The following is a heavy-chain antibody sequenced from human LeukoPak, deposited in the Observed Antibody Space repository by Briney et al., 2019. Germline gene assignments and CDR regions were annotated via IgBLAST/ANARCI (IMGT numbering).Heavy chain of an antibody. CDR2: IIPIFGTA. CDR3: ARGVSGYYYVGFDY. D-gene: IGHD3-22*01. CDR1: GGTFSSYA. V-gene: IGHV1-69*13. J-gene: IGHJ4*02. Sequence: ASVKVSCKASGGTFSSYANSWVRQAPGQGLEWMGGIIPIFGTANYAQKFQGRVTITADESTSTAYMELSSLRSEDTAVYYCARGVSGYYYVGFDYWGQGTLVTVSS.